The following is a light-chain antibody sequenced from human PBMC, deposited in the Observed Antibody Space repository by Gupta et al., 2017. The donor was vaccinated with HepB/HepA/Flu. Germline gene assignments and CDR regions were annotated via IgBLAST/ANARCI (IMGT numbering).Light chain of an antibody. Sequence: QSALTQPASVSGSPGQSITISCTGTSSDIGDYNYVSWYQQHPGKAPKLIIYDVTYRPSGVSNRFSGSKSGNTASLTISGLQAEDEADYYCCSYAGSSFWVFGGGTKLTVL. V-gene: IGLV2-14*03. CDR1: SSDIGDYNY. CDR2: DVT. CDR3: CSYAGSSFWV. J-gene: IGLJ3*02.